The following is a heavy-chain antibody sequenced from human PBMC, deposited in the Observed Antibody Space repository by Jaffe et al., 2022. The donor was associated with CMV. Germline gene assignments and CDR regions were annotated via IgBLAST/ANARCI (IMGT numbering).Heavy chain of an antibody. CDR2: IWYDGSKK. D-gene: IGHD6-13*01. Sequence: QVQLVESGGGVVQPGKSLRLSCAASGFTFSYYGMYWVRQAPGKGLEWVAVIWYDGSKKYYGDSVKGRLTISRDNPKNTVYLQMNSLRAEDTAVYYCARGHQDTSSTWFHYGMDVWGQGTTVTVSS. J-gene: IGHJ6*02. CDR1: GFTFSYYG. CDR3: ARGHQDTSSTWFHYGMDV. V-gene: IGHV3-33*01.